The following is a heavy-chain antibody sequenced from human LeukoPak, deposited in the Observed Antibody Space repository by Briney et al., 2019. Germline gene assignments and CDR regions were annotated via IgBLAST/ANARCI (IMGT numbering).Heavy chain of an antibody. CDR1: GFTFSNYA. J-gene: IGHJ4*02. Sequence: GGSLRLSCAASGFTFSNYAMHWVRQAPGKGLEGVAVISYDGSNKYYADSVKGRFTISRDNSRNTLYLQMNSLRAEDTSVYYCARAHIAIVVAVPDYWGQGTLVTVSS. CDR2: ISYDGSNK. CDR3: ARAHIAIVVAVPDY. V-gene: IGHV3-30-3*01. D-gene: IGHD2-15*01.